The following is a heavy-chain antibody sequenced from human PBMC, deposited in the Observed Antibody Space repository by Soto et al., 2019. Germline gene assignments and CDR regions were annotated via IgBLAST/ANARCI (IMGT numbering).Heavy chain of an antibody. CDR1: GFTFRSYA. V-gene: IGHV3-23*01. Sequence: GGSLSLSCAASGFTFRSYAMSWVRQAPGKGLEWVSAISASGGTTYYADSVKGRFTISRDNSKSTLGLQMNSLRAEDTAVYFCALKRIPDYWGQGTLVPSPQ. CDR3: ALKRIPDY. J-gene: IGHJ4*02. CDR2: ISASGGTT. D-gene: IGHD1-1*01.